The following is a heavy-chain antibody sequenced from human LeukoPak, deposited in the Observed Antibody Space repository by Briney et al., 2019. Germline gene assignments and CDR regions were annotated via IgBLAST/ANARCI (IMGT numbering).Heavy chain of an antibody. CDR1: GFTFDDYA. Sequence: GRSLRLSCAASGFTFDDYAVPWVRRAPGKGLEWVSGISWNSGSIGYADSVKGRFTISRDNAKNSLYLQMNSLRAEDTALYYCAKESVASYGRAYFDYWGQGTLVTVSS. CDR3: AKESVASYGRAYFDY. D-gene: IGHD1-26*01. J-gene: IGHJ4*02. V-gene: IGHV3-9*01. CDR2: ISWNSGSI.